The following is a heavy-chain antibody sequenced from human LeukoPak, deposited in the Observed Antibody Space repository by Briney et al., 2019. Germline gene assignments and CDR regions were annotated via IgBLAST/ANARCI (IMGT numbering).Heavy chain of an antibody. CDR3: AKAADYGGNSEYYFDY. D-gene: IGHD4-23*01. J-gene: IGHJ4*02. Sequence: GGSLRLSCAASGFTFSSYGMHWVRQAPGKGLEWVAVISYDGSNKYYADSVKGRFTISRDNSKNTLYLQMNSLRAEDTAGYYCAKAADYGGNSEYYFDYWGQGTLVTVSS. CDR1: GFTFSSYG. CDR2: ISYDGSNK. V-gene: IGHV3-30*18.